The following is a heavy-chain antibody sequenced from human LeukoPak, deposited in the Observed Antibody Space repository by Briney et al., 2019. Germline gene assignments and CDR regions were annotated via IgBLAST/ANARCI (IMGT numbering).Heavy chain of an antibody. V-gene: IGHV4-34*01. CDR2: INHSGST. J-gene: IGHJ6*03. D-gene: IGHD3-16*01. Sequence: SETPSLTCAVYGGSFSGYYWSWIRQPPGKGLEWIGEINHSGSTNYNPSLKSRVTISADTSKNQFSLKLSSVTAADTAVYYCARETSQKGAHYMDVWGKGTTVTISS. CDR1: GGSFSGYY. CDR3: ARETSQKGAHYMDV.